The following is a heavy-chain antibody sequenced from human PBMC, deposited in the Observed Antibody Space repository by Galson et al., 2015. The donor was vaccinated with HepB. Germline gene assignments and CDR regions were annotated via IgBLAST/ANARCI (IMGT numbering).Heavy chain of an antibody. CDR3: ARSVVAVAGTPDDAFDI. CDR1: GYTFTSYG. J-gene: IGHJ3*02. D-gene: IGHD6-19*01. CDR2: INPSGGST. Sequence: SCKASGYTFTSYGISWVRQAPGQGLEWMGIINPSGGSTSYAQKFQGRVTMTRDTSTSTVYMELSSLRSEDTAVYYCARSVVAVAGTPDDAFDIWGQGTMVTVSS. V-gene: IGHV1-46*03.